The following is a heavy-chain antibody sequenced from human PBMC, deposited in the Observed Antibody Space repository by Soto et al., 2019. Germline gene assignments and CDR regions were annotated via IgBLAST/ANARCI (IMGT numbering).Heavy chain of an antibody. Sequence: ASVKVSCKASGYTFTSYDINWVRQATGQGLEWMGWMNPNSGNTGYAQKFQGSVTMTRNTTISTAYMELSSLRSEDTAVYYCARGVAARPYWFDPWGQGTLVTVSS. V-gene: IGHV1-8*01. CDR2: MNPNSGNT. CDR1: GYTFTSYD. J-gene: IGHJ5*02. D-gene: IGHD6-6*01. CDR3: ARGVAARPYWFDP.